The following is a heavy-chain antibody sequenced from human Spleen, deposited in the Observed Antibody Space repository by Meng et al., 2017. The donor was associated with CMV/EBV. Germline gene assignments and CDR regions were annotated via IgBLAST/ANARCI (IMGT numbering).Heavy chain of an antibody. CDR1: GFSLSTRGMS. V-gene: IGHV2-5*02. CDR2: IHWDDDR. D-gene: IGHD5-12*01. J-gene: IGHJ4*02. CDR3: AHTRLAPTSVFDY. Sequence: QITLKESGPAVVTPTQTLTLTCTFSGFSLSTRGMSLGWIRQPPGKALEWLALIHWDDDRRYSPSLESSLTITKDTVKNQVVLTMTNMDPVDTATYYCAHTRLAPTSVFDYWGQGTLVTVSS.